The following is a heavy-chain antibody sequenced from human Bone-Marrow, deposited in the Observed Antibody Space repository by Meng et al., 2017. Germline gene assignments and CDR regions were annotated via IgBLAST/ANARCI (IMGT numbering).Heavy chain of an antibody. D-gene: IGHD1-1*01. CDR1: GGSSRSRSYY. CDR3: ATSNALPALNWFDP. CDR2: IYYSGST. J-gene: IGHJ5*02. Sequence: QERGPGLVQPSETLSLICSVSGGSSRSRSYYWGWIRQPPGKGLEWIGTIYYSGSTYYNPSLNSRVTISVDTSKNQFSLKLNSVTAADTALYYCATSNALPALNWFDPWGRGTLVTVSS. V-gene: IGHV4-39*07.